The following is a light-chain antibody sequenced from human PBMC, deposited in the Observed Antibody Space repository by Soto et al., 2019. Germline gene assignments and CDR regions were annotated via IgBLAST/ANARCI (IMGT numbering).Light chain of an antibody. CDR2: GAS. J-gene: IGKJ2*03. V-gene: IGKV3-20*01. CDR3: QQYGRFYVYS. Sequence: ESVLTQSPGTLSLSPGERATLSCRASQRVTIDYLAWYQQKPGQAPKILIYGASNRPAGIPERFIGSGSGTDFTLTIDRLEPEDFAVYYCQQYGRFYVYSFGQGTRLEI. CDR1: QRVTIDY.